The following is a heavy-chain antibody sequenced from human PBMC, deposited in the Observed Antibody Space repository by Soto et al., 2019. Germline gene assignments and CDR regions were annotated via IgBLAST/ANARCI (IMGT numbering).Heavy chain of an antibody. CDR2: IYYSGST. V-gene: IGHV4-30-4*01. CDR1: GGSISSGDYY. J-gene: IGHJ6*02. CDR3: ARAWPHYDILSGPFFGGMDV. D-gene: IGHD3-9*01. Sequence: QVQLQESGPGLVKPSQTLSLTCTVSGGSISSGDYYWSWIRQPPGKGLEWIGYIYYSGSTYYNPSLKRRVTIAVDTSKNQFSLKLSSVTAADTAVYYCARAWPHYDILSGPFFGGMDVWGQGTTVTVSS.